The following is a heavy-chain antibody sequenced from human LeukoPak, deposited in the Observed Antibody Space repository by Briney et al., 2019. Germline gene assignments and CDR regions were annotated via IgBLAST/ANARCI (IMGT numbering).Heavy chain of an antibody. Sequence: SQTLSLTCAISGDSVSSNSAAWNWIRQSPSRGLEWLGRTYYRSKWYNDYAVSVKSRITINPDTSKNQFSLQLNSVTPEDTAVYYCARDDPIAARRTISSNWFDPWGQGTLVTVSS. V-gene: IGHV6-1*01. CDR3: ARDDPIAARRTISSNWFDP. D-gene: IGHD6-6*01. CDR2: TYYRSKWYN. CDR1: GDSVSSNSAA. J-gene: IGHJ5*02.